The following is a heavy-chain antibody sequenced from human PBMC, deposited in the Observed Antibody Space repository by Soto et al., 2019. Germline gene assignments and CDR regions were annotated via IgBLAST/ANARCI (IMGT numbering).Heavy chain of an antibody. D-gene: IGHD3-16*01. CDR2: IDPSDSYT. V-gene: IGHV5-10-1*01. CDR1: GYSFTSYW. J-gene: IGHJ6*02. CDR3: ARQGVQRSYYYYYYGMDV. Sequence: PGESLKISCKGSGYSFTSYWISWVRQMPGKGLEWMGRIDPSDSYTNYSPSFRGHVTISADKSISTAYLQWSSLKASDTAMYYCARQGVQRSYYYYYYGMDVWGQGTTVTVSS.